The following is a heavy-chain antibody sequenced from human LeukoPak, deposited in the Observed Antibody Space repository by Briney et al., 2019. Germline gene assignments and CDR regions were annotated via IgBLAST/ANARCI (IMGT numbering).Heavy chain of an antibody. CDR2: ISGSGGST. CDR1: GFTFSSYA. D-gene: IGHD2/OR15-2a*01. V-gene: IGHV3-23*01. Sequence: GGSLRLSCAASGFTFSSYAMSWVRQAPGEGLEWVSAISGSGGSTYYADSVKGRFTISRDNSKNILYLQMNSLRVEDTATYFCAKVNRGSVVNYFGLDYWGQGTLVTVSS. CDR3: AKVNRGSVVNYFGLDY. J-gene: IGHJ4*02.